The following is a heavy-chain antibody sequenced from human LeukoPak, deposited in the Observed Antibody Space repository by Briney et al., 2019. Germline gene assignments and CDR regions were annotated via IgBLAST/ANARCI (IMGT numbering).Heavy chain of an antibody. CDR2: IIPILGIA. Sequence: ASVKVSCKASGGTFSSYAISWVRQAPGQGLEWMGRIIPILGIANYAQKFQGRVTITADKSTSTAYMELSSLRSEGTAVYYCARGEDYYDSSAPGYWGQGTLVTVSS. V-gene: IGHV1-69*04. J-gene: IGHJ4*02. CDR3: ARGEDYYDSSAPGY. CDR1: GGTFSSYA. D-gene: IGHD3-22*01.